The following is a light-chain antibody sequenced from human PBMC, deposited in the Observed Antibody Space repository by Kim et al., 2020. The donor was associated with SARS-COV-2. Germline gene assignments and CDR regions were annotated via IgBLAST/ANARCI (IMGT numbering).Light chain of an antibody. CDR3: QVWDSSSDHPM. V-gene: IGLV3-21*04. CDR1: NIGSKS. J-gene: IGLJ3*02. Sequence: PGKTARINCGGNNIGSKSVHWYQQKPGQAPVLVIYYDSDRPSGIPERFSGSNSGNTATLTISRVEAGDEADYYCQVWDSSSDHPMFGGGTQLTVL. CDR2: YDS.